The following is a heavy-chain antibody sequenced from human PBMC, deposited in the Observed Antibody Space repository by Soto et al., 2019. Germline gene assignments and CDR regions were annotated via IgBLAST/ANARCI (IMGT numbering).Heavy chain of an antibody. CDR2: SSSSSSYT. CDR1: GFTFSDYY. D-gene: IGHD2-15*01. J-gene: IGHJ6*02. CDR3: ARAVDYYYYGMDV. V-gene: IGHV3-11*06. Sequence: GGSLRLSCAASGFTFSDYYMSWIRQAPGKGLEWVSYSSSSSSYTNYADSVKGRFTISRDNAKNSLYLQMNSLRAEDTAVYYCARAVDYYYYGMDVWGQGTTVTVSS.